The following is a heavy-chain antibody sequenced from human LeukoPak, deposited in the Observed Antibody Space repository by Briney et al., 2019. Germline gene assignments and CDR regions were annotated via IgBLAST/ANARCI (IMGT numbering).Heavy chain of an antibody. Sequence: SETLSLTCAVSGYSISSGYYWGWIRQPPGKGLEWIGSIYHSGSTYYNPSLKNRVTISVDTAKNQFSLKLSSVTAADTAVYYCARQEGSGSYYGINDAFDIWGQGTMVTVSS. CDR2: IYHSGST. CDR3: ARQEGSGSYYGINDAFDI. V-gene: IGHV4-38-2*01. CDR1: GYSISSGYY. D-gene: IGHD1-26*01. J-gene: IGHJ3*02.